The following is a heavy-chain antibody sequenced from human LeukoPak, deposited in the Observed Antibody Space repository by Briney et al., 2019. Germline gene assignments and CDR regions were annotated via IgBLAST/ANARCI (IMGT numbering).Heavy chain of an antibody. D-gene: IGHD6-13*01. CDR2: ISGSGGST. Sequence: GGSLRLSCAASGFTFSSYAMSWVRQAPGKGLEWVSAISGSGGSTYYADSVKGRFTISRDNSKNTLYLQMNSLRAEDTAVYYCAKDPVSSSSWSPASNRGQGTLVTVSS. CDR1: GFTFSSYA. J-gene: IGHJ4*02. CDR3: AKDPVSSSSWSPASN. V-gene: IGHV3-23*01.